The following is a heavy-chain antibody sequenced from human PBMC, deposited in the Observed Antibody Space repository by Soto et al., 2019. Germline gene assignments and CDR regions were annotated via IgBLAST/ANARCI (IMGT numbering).Heavy chain of an antibody. Sequence: QVQLVQSGAEVKKPGASVKVSCKASGYTFTSYGISWVRQAPGQGLEWMGWISANTGNTNFAQKLQGRVTMTTDTSTSTAYMEVRSLRSDDTAVYYCARDGRYSGSYGGYYFDYWGQGTLVTVSS. V-gene: IGHV1-18*01. J-gene: IGHJ4*02. CDR2: ISANTGNT. D-gene: IGHD1-26*01. CDR1: GYTFTSYG. CDR3: ARDGRYSGSYGGYYFDY.